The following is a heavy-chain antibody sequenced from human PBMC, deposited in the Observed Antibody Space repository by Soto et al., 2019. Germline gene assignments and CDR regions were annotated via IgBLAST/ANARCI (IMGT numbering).Heavy chain of an antibody. Sequence: EAPVKVSCKVSGATFSSYAISWVRQAPGQGLEWMGWIIPIFGTANYAQKFQGRVTITADESTSTAYMELSSLRSEDTAVYYCAREFDSSGYYWHNWGQGTLVNVCS. CDR3: AREFDSSGYYWHN. D-gene: IGHD3-22*01. J-gene: IGHJ4*02. CDR1: GATFSSYA. CDR2: IIPIFGTA. V-gene: IGHV1-69*13.